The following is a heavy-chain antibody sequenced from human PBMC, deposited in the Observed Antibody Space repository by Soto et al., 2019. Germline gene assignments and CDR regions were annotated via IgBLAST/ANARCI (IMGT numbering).Heavy chain of an antibody. V-gene: IGHV3-21*01. CDR3: ATDIVVVPAARDFHY. CDR1: GFTFSSYS. CDR2: ISSSSSYI. D-gene: IGHD2-2*01. Sequence: GGSLRLSCAASGFTFSSYSMNWVRQAPGKGLEWVSSISSSSSYIYYADSVKGRFTISRDNAKNSMYLQMNSLRAEDTAVYYCATDIVVVPAARDFHYCGQGTMVTVSA. J-gene: IGHJ4*02.